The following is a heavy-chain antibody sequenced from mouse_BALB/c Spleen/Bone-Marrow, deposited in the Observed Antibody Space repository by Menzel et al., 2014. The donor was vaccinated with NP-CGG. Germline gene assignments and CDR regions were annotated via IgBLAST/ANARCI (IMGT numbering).Heavy chain of an antibody. D-gene: IGHD2-1*01. Sequence: VQLQQSGAELVKPGASVKLSCTASGFNIKDTYMHWVKQRPKQGLEWIGRIDPANGNTKFDPKFQGKATITADTSSNTAYLQLSSLTSEDTAVYYCARGNYYFDYWGLGTTLTVSS. J-gene: IGHJ2*01. CDR3: ARGNYYFDY. CDR2: IDPANGNT. V-gene: IGHV14-3*02. CDR1: GFNIKDTY.